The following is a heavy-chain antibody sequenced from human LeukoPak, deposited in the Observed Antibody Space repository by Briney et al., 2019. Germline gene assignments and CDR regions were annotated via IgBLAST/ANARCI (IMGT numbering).Heavy chain of an antibody. CDR3: ASTRTGDYDFWSGYFDDY. CDR1: GSTFSSYA. J-gene: IGHJ4*02. CDR2: ISGSGGST. V-gene: IGHV3-23*01. D-gene: IGHD3-3*01. Sequence: GGSLRLSCAASGSTFSSYAMSWVRQAPGKGLEWVSAISGSGGSTYYADSVKGRFTISRDNSKDTLYLQMNSLRAEDTAVYYCASTRTGDYDFWSGYFDDYWGQGTLVTVSS.